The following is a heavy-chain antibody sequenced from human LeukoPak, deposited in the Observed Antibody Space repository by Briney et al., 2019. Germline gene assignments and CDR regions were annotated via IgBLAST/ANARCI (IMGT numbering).Heavy chain of an antibody. CDR2: IYYSGST. V-gene: IGHV4-59*01. D-gene: IGHD6-6*01. CDR1: GDSISSYY. CDR3: ARDVGARLSGF. J-gene: IGHJ4*02. Sequence: SETLSLTCTVSGDSISSYYCSWIRQPPGKGLEWIGYIYYSGSTSYNPPLKSRVTISLDTSNNQFSLKLRSVTAADTAVYYCARDVGARLSGFWGQGTLVTVSS.